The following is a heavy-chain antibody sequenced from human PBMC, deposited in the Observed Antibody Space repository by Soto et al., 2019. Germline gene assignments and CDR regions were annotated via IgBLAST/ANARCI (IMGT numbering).Heavy chain of an antibody. CDR2: IYWDDDK. J-gene: IGHJ4*02. Sequence: SGPTLVNPTQTLTLTCTFSGFSLTTTRMGVAWIRQPPGKALEWLALIYWDDDKRYSPSLKNRLTVSKDTSTNRVVLTITNISPDDTGTYFCAHAGDFDLLSFDRWGPGTLVTVSS. D-gene: IGHD2-15*01. V-gene: IGHV2-5*02. CDR1: GFSLTTTRMG. CDR3: AHAGDFDLLSFDR.